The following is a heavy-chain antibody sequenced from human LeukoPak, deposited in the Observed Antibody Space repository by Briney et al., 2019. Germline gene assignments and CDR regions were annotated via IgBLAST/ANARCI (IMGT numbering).Heavy chain of an antibody. J-gene: IGHJ4*02. V-gene: IGHV4-61*08. CDR1: GGSISSGGYY. Sequence: KTSETLSLTCTVSGGSISSGGYYWSWVRQPPGKGLEWIGYVSYSGSTDYNPSLKSRVIISIDTSKNQFSLRLSSVTAADTAVYYCARENDRYGRIDYWGRGTQVTVSS. D-gene: IGHD5-18*01. CDR2: VSYSGST. CDR3: ARENDRYGRIDY.